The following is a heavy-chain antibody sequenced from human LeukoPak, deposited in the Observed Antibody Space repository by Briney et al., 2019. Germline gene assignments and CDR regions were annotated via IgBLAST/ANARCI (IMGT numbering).Heavy chain of an antibody. CDR3: ARVQYSYGYDGSFY. CDR1: TFTFSNYA. CDR2: ISGSGGST. D-gene: IGHD5-18*01. V-gene: IGHV3-23*01. J-gene: IGHJ4*02. Sequence: PGVYLTCYGSASTFTFSNYARSWHRQAQGKGLEWVSTISGSGGSTYYADSVKGRFTFSRDNSKNTLYLQMNSLRGDDTAVYYCARVQYSYGYDGSFYWGQGTLVTVSS.